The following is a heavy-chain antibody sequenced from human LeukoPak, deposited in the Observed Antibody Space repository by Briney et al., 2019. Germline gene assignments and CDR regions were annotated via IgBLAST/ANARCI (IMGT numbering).Heavy chain of an antibody. V-gene: IGHV3-49*03. CDR1: GFTFSDYY. D-gene: IGHD6-13*01. Sequence: GGSLRLSCAASGFTFSDYYMSWIRQAPGKGLEWVGFIRSKAYGGTTEYAASVKGRFTISRDDSKSIAYLQMNSLKTEDTGVYYCTRVRSSWYYFDYWGQGTLVTVSS. J-gene: IGHJ4*02. CDR2: IRSKAYGGTT. CDR3: TRVRSSWYYFDY.